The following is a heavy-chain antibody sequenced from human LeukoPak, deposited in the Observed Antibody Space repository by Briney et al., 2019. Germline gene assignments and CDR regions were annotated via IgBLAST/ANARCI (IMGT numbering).Heavy chain of an antibody. D-gene: IGHD6-19*01. CDR2: IGIRGDT. CDR1: GFTFIDYD. CDR3: ARGGIQVSGIDEFDY. V-gene: IGHV3-13*01. Sequence: GGSLRLSCAASGFTFIDYDMHWVRQVIGKGLEWVSAIGIRGDTHYSGSVKGRFTISRENAESSLYLQMNSLRAEDTAVYYCARGGIQVSGIDEFDYLGQGTLGTGSS. J-gene: IGHJ4*02.